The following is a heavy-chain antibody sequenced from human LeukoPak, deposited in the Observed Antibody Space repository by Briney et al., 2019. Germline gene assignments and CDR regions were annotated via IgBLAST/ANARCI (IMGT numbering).Heavy chain of an antibody. J-gene: IGHJ4*02. Sequence: SVKVSCKASGGTFSSYAISWVRQAPGQGPEWMGRIIPIFGTANYAQKFQGRVTITTDESTSTAYMELSSLRSEDTAVYYCAREKRYSYGTAYYFDYWGQGTLVTVSS. V-gene: IGHV1-69*05. D-gene: IGHD5-18*01. CDR2: IIPIFGTA. CDR1: GGTFSSYA. CDR3: AREKRYSYGTAYYFDY.